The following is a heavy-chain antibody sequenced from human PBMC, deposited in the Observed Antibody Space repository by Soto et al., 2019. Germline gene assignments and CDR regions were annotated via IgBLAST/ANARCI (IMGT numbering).Heavy chain of an antibody. CDR1: GGSINSTTYY. D-gene: IGHD2-15*01. V-gene: IGHV4-39*01. Sequence: QLQLQESGPGLVKPSETLSLTCTVSGGSINSTTYYWGWIRQPPGEGLEWIGTISYSGSTYYHSSLKSRVTMSGDTSKNQFSLKLSSVTAADTAVYYCARRGFGFGSYFAYWGQGTLVTVSS. J-gene: IGHJ4*02. CDR3: ARRGFGFGSYFAY. CDR2: ISYSGST.